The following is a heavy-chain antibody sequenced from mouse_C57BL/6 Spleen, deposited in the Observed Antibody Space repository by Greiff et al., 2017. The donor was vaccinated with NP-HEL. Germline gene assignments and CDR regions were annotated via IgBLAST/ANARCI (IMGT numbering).Heavy chain of an antibody. J-gene: IGHJ3*01. CDR3: ARTYYSNYVLAY. Sequence: EVKLVESGGGLVKPGGSLKLSCAASGFTFSSYAMSWVRQTPEKRLEWVATISDGGSYTYYPDNLKGRFTISRDNAKNNLYLQMSHLKSEDTAMYYCARTYYSNYVLAYWGQGTLVTVSA. V-gene: IGHV5-4*03. D-gene: IGHD2-5*01. CDR1: GFTFSSYA. CDR2: ISDGGSYT.